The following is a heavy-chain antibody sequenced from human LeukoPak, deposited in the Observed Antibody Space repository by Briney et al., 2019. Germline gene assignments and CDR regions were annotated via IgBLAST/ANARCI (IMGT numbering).Heavy chain of an antibody. V-gene: IGHV3-48*01. J-gene: IGHJ4*02. Sequence: GGSLRLSCAASGFTFSSYSMNWVRQAPGKGLEWVSYISSYTSNIYYADSVKGRFTISRDNAKNTLFLQMNSLRAEDTAVYYCARANLRGLWFGERGYFDYWGQGTLVTVSS. CDR1: GFTFSSYS. D-gene: IGHD3-10*01. CDR2: ISSYTSNI. CDR3: ARANLRGLWFGERGYFDY.